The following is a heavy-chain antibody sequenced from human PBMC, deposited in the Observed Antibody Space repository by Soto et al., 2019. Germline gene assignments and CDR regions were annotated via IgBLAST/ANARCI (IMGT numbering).Heavy chain of an antibody. CDR2: TYYRSKWYY. J-gene: IGHJ4*02. Sequence: SQTLSLTCAISGDSVSIKSAAWNWIRQSPSRGLEWLGRTYYRSKWYYDYADSVKSRITINSDTSKNQFFLQLNSVTPEDTAVYYCSSDPGYSLDYWGQGTLVTVSS. CDR3: SSDPGYSLDY. CDR1: GDSVSIKSAA. V-gene: IGHV6-1*01. D-gene: IGHD4-4*01.